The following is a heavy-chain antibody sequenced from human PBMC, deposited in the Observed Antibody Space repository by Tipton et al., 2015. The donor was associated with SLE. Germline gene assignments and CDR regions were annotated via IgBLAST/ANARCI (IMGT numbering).Heavy chain of an antibody. V-gene: IGHV4-38-2*01. D-gene: IGHD5-24*01. CDR2: LYLGDYT. Sequence: TLSLTCAVSGYSITSGYYWGWIRQPPGKGLEWIAGLYLGDYTYYNPSLKSRVTTSVDTSKNQFSLRLSSVTAADTAVYYCARGYIEMTTWGQGTLVTVSS. CDR1: GYSITSGYY. J-gene: IGHJ4*02. CDR3: ARGYIEMTT.